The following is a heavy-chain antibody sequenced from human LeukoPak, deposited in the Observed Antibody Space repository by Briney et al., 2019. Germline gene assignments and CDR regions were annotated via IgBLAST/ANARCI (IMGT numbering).Heavy chain of an antibody. CDR2: ISYDGSNK. V-gene: IGHV3-30-3*01. CDR1: GFTFSSYA. J-gene: IGHJ4*02. CDR3: VRDGDESTGYGHDY. Sequence: GGSLRLSCAASGFTFSSYAMHWVRQAPSKGLEWVAVISYDGSNKYYADSVKGRFTISRDNSNNTLYLHMNSLRVEDTAVYYCVRDGDESTGYGHDYWGQGTLVTVSS. D-gene: IGHD3-9*01.